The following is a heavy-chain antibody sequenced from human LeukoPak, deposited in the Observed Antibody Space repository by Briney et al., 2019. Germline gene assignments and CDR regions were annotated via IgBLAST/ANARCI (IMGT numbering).Heavy chain of an antibody. Sequence: SETLSLTCTVSGGSISSYYWSWIRQPPGKGLEWIGYIYYSGSTNYNPSLKSRVTISVGTSKNQFSLKLSSVTAADTAVYYCARVEPGSYYNPFDYWGQGTLVTVSS. J-gene: IGHJ4*02. CDR3: ARVEPGSYYNPFDY. V-gene: IGHV4-59*12. CDR1: GGSISSYY. D-gene: IGHD3-10*01. CDR2: IYYSGST.